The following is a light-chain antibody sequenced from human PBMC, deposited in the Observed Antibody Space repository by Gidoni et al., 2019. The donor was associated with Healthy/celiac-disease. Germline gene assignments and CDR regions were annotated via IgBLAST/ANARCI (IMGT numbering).Light chain of an antibody. CDR3: QQRSNWPLFT. CDR1: QSVSSY. Sequence: ESVLTQPPATLSLSPGERATLSCRASQSVSSYLAWYHQKPGQAPRLLIYDASNRATGIPARFSGSGSGTDFTLTISSLEPEDFAVYYCQQRSNWPLFTFGPGTKVDIK. CDR2: DAS. J-gene: IGKJ3*01. V-gene: IGKV3-11*01.